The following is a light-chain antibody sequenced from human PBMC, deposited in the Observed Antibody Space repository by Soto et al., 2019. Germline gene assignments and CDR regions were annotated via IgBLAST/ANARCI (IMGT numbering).Light chain of an antibody. V-gene: IGKV3-20*01. J-gene: IGKJ5*01. CDR2: GTS. CDR1: ERIYSAY. CDR3: QQYGNSPIT. Sequence: IVLTQSPGTLSLSPGERSTLSCRASERIYSAYLGWYQQKPGQAPRLLIYGTSSRATGIPDRFSGSGSGTDFTLTISRLEPEDFAVYYCQQYGNSPITFGQGTRLEIK.